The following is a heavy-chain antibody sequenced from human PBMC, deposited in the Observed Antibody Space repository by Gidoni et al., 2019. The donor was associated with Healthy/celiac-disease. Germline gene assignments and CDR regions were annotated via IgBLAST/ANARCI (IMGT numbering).Heavy chain of an antibody. V-gene: IGHV1-58*01. D-gene: IGHD5-18*01. CDR2: IVVGSGNT. CDR3: AADTPRGYSYGFTSVY. J-gene: IGHJ4*02. CDR1: GFTFTSSA. Sequence: QMQLVQSGPEGKKPGTSVKVSCKASGFTFTSSAVQWVRQARGQRLEWIGWIVVGSGNTNYAQKFQGRVTITRDMSTSTAYMQLSSLRSEDTAVYYCAADTPRGYSYGFTSVYWGQGTLVTVSS.